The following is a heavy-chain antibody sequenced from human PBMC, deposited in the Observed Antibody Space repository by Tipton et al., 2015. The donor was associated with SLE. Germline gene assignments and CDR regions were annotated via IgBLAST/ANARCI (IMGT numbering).Heavy chain of an antibody. CDR1: GGSISSQY. CDR3: ARQGPVAYDFWSGYHHYFDY. D-gene: IGHD3-3*01. Sequence: TLSLTCTVSGGSISSQYWNWIRQPPGKGLEWIGYIYDSGSTKYNPSLKSRVTISVDKSKNQLFLKLSSVTAADTAVYYCARQGPVAYDFWSGYHHYFDYWGQGTLVTVSS. CDR2: IYDSGST. V-gene: IGHV4-59*11. J-gene: IGHJ4*02.